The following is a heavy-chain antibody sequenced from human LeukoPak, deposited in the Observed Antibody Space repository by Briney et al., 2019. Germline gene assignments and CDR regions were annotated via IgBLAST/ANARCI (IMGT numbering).Heavy chain of an antibody. D-gene: IGHD3-10*01. CDR3: ARRCYGSGSCLDY. CDR2: INHSGST. J-gene: IGHJ4*02. Sequence: PSETLSLTCAVYGGSFSGYYWSWIRQPPGRGLEWIGEINHSGSTNYNPSLKSRVTISVDTSKNQFSLKLSSVTAADTAVYYCARRCYGSGSCLDYWGQGTLVTVSS. V-gene: IGHV4-34*01. CDR1: GGSFSGYY.